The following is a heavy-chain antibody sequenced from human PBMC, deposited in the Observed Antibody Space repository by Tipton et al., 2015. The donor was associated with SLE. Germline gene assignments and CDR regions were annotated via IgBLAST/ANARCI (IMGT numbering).Heavy chain of an antibody. V-gene: IGHV4-59*12. J-gene: IGHJ6*02. CDR2: IYYTRST. CDR1: GGSISSYY. CDR3: ARVHDYGGSYYYGMDV. Sequence: TLSLTCTVSGGSISSYYWSWIRQSPGKGLEWIGHIYYTRSTFYNSSLKSRATISVDTSKNQVSLELSSVTAADTAVYYCARVHDYGGSYYYGMDVWGQGTTVTVSS. D-gene: IGHD4-23*01.